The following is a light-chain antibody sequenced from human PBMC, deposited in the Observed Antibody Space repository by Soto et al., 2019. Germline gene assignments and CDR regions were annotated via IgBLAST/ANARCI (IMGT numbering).Light chain of an antibody. CDR3: QQSYSTRLT. CDR1: QSISSY. Sequence: DIQMTQSPSSLSASVGDRVTITCRASQSISSYLNWYQQKPGKAPKLLIYAASSLQSGVPSRFSGSGSGTDFTLTISSLQPEDCATYYCQQSYSTRLTFGQGTRLEIK. J-gene: IGKJ5*01. CDR2: AAS. V-gene: IGKV1-39*01.